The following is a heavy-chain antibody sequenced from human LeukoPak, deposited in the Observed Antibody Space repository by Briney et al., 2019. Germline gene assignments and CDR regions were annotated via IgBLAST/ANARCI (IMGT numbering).Heavy chain of an antibody. Sequence: PGRSLRLSCAASGFTFSGYGMHWVRQAPGKGLEWVAVISYDGSKKYYADSVKGRFTISRDNSKNTPYLQMNSLRDEDTAVYYCAPRGGYYGSGSYYGFDPWGQGTLVTVSS. CDR1: GFTFSGYG. CDR2: ISYDGSKK. D-gene: IGHD3-10*01. J-gene: IGHJ5*02. CDR3: APRGGYYGSGSYYGFDP. V-gene: IGHV3-30*03.